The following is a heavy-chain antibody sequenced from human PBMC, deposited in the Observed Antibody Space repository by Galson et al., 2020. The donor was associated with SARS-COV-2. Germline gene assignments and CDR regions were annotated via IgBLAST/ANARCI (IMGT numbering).Heavy chain of an antibody. Sequence: GGSLRLSCAASGFNFRTYAMTWVRQAPGKGLEWVSAITGSGDSTFYADSVKGRFTISRDNSKNTLYLQMHSLRADYTAVYYCAKDGHSSAAYYYHMDVWGKGTTVTVSS. CDR1: GFNFRTYA. CDR2: ITGSGDST. J-gene: IGHJ6*03. D-gene: IGHD6-25*01. CDR3: AKDGHSSAAYYYHMDV. V-gene: IGHV3-23*01.